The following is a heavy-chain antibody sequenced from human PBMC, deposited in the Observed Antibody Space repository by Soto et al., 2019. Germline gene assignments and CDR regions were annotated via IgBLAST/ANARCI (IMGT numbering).Heavy chain of an antibody. CDR1: GYTFTGYY. CDR2: INPNSGGT. V-gene: IGHV1-2*02. J-gene: IGHJ6*02. D-gene: IGHD2-2*01. CDR3: AREGGYCSSTSCYPTSYYYYGMDV. Sequence: QVQLVQSGAEVKKPGASVKVSCKASGYTFTGYYMHWVRQAPGQGLEWMGWINPNSGGTNYAQKFQGRVTMTRDMSISTAYMELSRLRSDDTAVYYCAREGGYCSSTSCYPTSYYYYGMDVWGQGTTVTVSS.